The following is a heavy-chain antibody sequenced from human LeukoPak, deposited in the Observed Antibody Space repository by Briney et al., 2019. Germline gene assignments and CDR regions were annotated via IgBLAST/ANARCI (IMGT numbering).Heavy chain of an antibody. V-gene: IGHV6-1*01. J-gene: IGHJ4*02. Sequence: SQTLSLSCAISGDSVSSNSAAWTWIGQSPSRGLEWLGRTYYRSTWYYEYSVSVESRITINPETSKNQFSLQVNSVSPEDTAVYYCAREELGFDHWGQGTLVTVSS. CDR2: TYYRSTWYY. CDR3: AREELGFDH. D-gene: IGHD3-16*01. CDR1: GDSVSSNSAA.